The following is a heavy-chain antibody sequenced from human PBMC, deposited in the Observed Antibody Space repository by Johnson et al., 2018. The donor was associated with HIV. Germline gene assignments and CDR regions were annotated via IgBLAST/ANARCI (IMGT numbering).Heavy chain of an antibody. CDR3: ARDPGYSAFDI. CDR1: GFTFSDYY. Sequence: MLLVESGGGLVKPGGSLRLSCAASGFTFSDYYMSWIRQAPGKGLEWVASIRQEGSEKYYVDSVKGRFTISRDNAKNSVVLQMNNLRAEDTAIYYCARDPGYSAFDIWGQGTVVTVSS. D-gene: IGHD1-1*01. CDR2: IRQEGSEK. J-gene: IGHJ3*02. V-gene: IGHV3-7*03.